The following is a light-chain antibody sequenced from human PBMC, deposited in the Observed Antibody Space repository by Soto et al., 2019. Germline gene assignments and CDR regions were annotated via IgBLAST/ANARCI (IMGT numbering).Light chain of an antibody. V-gene: IGLV2-14*01. CDR2: EVT. CDR1: SSDVGGYKY. CDR3: SSFISTSTLPYV. Sequence: QSVLTQPASVSGSPGQSITISCTGTSSDVGGYKYVSWYQQHPGKAPKLMIYEVTNRPSGISNRFSGSKSGNTASLTITGLQAEDEADYYCSSFISTSTLPYVFGTGTKVTVL. J-gene: IGLJ1*01.